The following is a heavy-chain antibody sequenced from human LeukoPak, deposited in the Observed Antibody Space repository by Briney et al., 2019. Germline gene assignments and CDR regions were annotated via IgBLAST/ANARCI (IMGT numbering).Heavy chain of an antibody. V-gene: IGHV3-9*01. CDR2: ISWNSGSI. J-gene: IGHJ4*02. CDR3: AKALEAGELSTFGY. D-gene: IGHD1-7*01. Sequence: GGSLRLSCAASGFTFDDYAMHWVRQAPGKGLEWVSGISWNSGSIGYADSVKGRFTISRDNAKNSLYLQMNSLRAEDTALYYCAKALEAGELSTFGYWGQGTLVTVSS. CDR1: GFTFDDYA.